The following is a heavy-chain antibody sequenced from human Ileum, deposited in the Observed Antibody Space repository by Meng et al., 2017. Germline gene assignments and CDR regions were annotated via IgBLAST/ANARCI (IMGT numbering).Heavy chain of an antibody. J-gene: IGHJ4*02. Sequence: GASLKTSCAASGFMSSGYAMSWVRQAPGKGMEWVSGISGSGDTTYYADSVKGRFTTSRDNSKNTLYLQMNSLSAEGTAVYYCAKDHIVAVSGILSYWGQGTLVTVSS. CDR3: AKDHIVAVSGILSY. D-gene: IGHD6-19*01. V-gene: IGHV3-23*01. CDR1: GFMSSGYA. CDR2: ISGSGDTT.